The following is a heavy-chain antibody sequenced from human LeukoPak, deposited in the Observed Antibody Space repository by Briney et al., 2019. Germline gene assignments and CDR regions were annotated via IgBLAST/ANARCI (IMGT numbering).Heavy chain of an antibody. V-gene: IGHV4-59*01. Sequence: SETLSLTCTVSGGSIGSYYWSWIRQPPGKGLEWIGYIYYSGSTNYNPSLKSRVTISVDTSKNQFSLKLSSVTAADTAVYYCARGRLWFGELSGHDAFDIWGQGTMVTVSS. CDR2: IYYSGST. CDR3: ARGRLWFGELSGHDAFDI. CDR1: GGSIGSYY. D-gene: IGHD3-10*01. J-gene: IGHJ3*02.